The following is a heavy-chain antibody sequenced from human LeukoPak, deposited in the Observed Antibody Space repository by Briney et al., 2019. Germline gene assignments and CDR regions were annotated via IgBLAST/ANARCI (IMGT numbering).Heavy chain of an antibody. CDR3: AKWDVFESLWFGELLPIFDY. J-gene: IGHJ4*02. V-gene: IGHV3-23*01. CDR1: GFTFSSYA. CDR2: ISGSGGST. Sequence: GGSLRLSCAASGFTFSSYAMSWVRQAPGKGLEWVSAISGSGGSTYYADSVKGRFTISRDNSKNTLYLQMNSLRAEDTAVYYCAKWDVFESLWFGELLPIFDYWGQGTLVTVSS. D-gene: IGHD3-10*01.